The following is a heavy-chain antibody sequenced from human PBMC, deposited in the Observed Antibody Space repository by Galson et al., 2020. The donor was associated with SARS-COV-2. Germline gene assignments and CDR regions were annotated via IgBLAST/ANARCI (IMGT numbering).Heavy chain of an antibody. CDR1: GFTFSSYS. D-gene: IGHD4-4*01. CDR3: ARDPSATVETPEDY. CDR2: ISSSSSYI. J-gene: IGHJ4*02. V-gene: IGHV3-21*01. Sequence: GGSLRLSCAASGFTFSSYSMNWVRQAPGKGLEWVSSISSSSSYIYYADSVNGRFTISRDNAKNSLYLQMNSLRAEDTAVYYCARDPSATVETPEDYWGQGTLVTVSS.